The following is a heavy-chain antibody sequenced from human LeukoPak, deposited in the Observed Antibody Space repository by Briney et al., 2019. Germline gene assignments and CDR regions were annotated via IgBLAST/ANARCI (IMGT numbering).Heavy chain of an antibody. Sequence: GGPLRLSCAASGFTFSSYAMSWVRQAPGKGLEWVSAISGSGGSTYYADSVKGRFTTSRDNSKNTLYLQMNSLRAEDTAVYYCARDIVVVPAAGFDPWGQGTLVTVSS. CDR3: ARDIVVVPAAGFDP. J-gene: IGHJ5*02. V-gene: IGHV3-23*01. D-gene: IGHD2-2*01. CDR2: ISGSGGST. CDR1: GFTFSSYA.